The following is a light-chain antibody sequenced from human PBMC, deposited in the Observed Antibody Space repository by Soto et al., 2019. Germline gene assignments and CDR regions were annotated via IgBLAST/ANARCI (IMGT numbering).Light chain of an antibody. CDR3: SSYRSSSTSYV. J-gene: IGLJ1*01. CDR1: SSDVGGHNT. Sequence: QSALTQPASVSGSPGQSITIFCTGTSSDVGGHNTVSWYQQHPGKAPRLMIYDVSNRPSGVSDRFSASKSGNTASLTISGLQAEDEADYYCSSYRSSSTSYVFGTGTKVTVL. V-gene: IGLV2-14*01. CDR2: DVS.